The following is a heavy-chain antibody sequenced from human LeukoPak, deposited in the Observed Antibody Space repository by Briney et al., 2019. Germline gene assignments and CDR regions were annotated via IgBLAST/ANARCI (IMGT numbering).Heavy chain of an antibody. CDR1: GGSISSSSYY. J-gene: IGHJ4*02. Sequence: PSETLSLTCTVSGGSISSSSYYWGWIRQPPGKGLEWIGSIYHSGSTYYNPSLKSRVTISVDTSKNQFSLKLSSVTAADTAVYYCARVGGSTVTTFDYWGQGTLVTVSS. D-gene: IGHD4-17*01. CDR3: ARVGGSTVTTFDY. CDR2: IYHSGST. V-gene: IGHV4-39*07.